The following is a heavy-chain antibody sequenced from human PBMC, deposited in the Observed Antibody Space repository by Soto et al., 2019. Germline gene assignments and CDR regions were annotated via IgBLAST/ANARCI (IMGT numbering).Heavy chain of an antibody. V-gene: IGHV1-69*01. CDR3: ARGTPLPGATSWLDP. Sequence: QVQLVQSGAEVKTPGSSVEVSCKASGGIFSSFSITWVRQVPGHGLEWMGGIIPMTGTPNYAEKFQGRLTLTADASTRTAYLVLSSLKSEDTAVHYCARGTPLPGATSWLDPWGQGTVVIVSS. CDR1: GGIFSSFS. D-gene: IGHD2-2*01. J-gene: IGHJ5*02. CDR2: IIPMTGTP.